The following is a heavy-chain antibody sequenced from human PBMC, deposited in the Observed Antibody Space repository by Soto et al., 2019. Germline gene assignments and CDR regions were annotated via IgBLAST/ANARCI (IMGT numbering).Heavy chain of an antibody. Sequence: QVQLQESGPGLVKPSQTLSLTCTVSGGSISSGGYYWSWIRQHPGKGLEWIGYIYYSGSTYYNPSLKSRVTISVDTSKNQCSLKLSSVTAADTAVYYCARDRGLGMDWYFDLWGRGTLVTVSS. V-gene: IGHV4-31*03. CDR1: GGSISSGGYY. J-gene: IGHJ2*01. D-gene: IGHD7-27*01. CDR2: IYYSGST. CDR3: ARDRGLGMDWYFDL.